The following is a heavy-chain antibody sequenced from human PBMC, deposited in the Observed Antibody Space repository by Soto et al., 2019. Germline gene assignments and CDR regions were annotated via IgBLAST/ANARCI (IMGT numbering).Heavy chain of an antibody. Sequence: QVQLVQSGAEVKKPGASVKVSCKASGYTFTSYGISWVRQAPGQGLEWMGWISAYNGNTNYAQKLQGRVTMTTDTSTSTAYMELRSLRSDDTAVYYCAREYYDYVWGSYRYSKFDYWGQGTLVTVSS. J-gene: IGHJ4*02. D-gene: IGHD3-16*02. V-gene: IGHV1-18*01. CDR1: GYTFTSYG. CDR3: AREYYDYVWGSYRYSKFDY. CDR2: ISAYNGNT.